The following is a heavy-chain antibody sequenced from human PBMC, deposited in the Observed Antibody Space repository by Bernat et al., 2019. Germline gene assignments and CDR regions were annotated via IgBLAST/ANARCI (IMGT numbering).Heavy chain of an antibody. Sequence: EVQLVESGGGLVQPGGSLRLSCAASGFTFSSYDMHWVRQATGKGLEWVSAIGTAGDPYYPGSVKGRFTISRENAKNSLYLQMNSLRAGDTAVYYCARGTGREIRPNDWYFDLWGRGTLVTVSS. CDR2: IGTAGDP. V-gene: IGHV3-13*05. CDR3: ARGTGREIRPNDWYFDL. CDR1: GFTFSSYD. J-gene: IGHJ2*01. D-gene: IGHD3-10*01.